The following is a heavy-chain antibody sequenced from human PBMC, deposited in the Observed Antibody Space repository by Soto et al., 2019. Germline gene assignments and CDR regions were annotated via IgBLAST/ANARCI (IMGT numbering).Heavy chain of an antibody. D-gene: IGHD5-12*01. CDR1: GFTFSSYG. V-gene: IGHV3-30*18. Sequence: QVQLVESGGGVVQPGRSLRLSCAASGFTFSSYGMHWVRQAPGKGLEWVAVISYDGSNKYYADSVKGRFTISRDNSKNTLYLQMNSLRAEDTAVYYCAKVAIVATILWDLDYWGQGTLVTVSS. CDR3: AKVAIVATILWDLDY. J-gene: IGHJ4*02. CDR2: ISYDGSNK.